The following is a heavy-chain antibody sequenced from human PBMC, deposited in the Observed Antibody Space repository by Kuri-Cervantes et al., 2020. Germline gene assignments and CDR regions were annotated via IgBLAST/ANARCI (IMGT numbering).Heavy chain of an antibody. CDR1: GYSISSGYY. D-gene: IGHD3-22*01. CDR3: ARDSGGYYVDY. CDR2: IDHNGNT. V-gene: IGHV4-38-2*02. J-gene: IGHJ4*02. Sequence: SQTLSLTCDVSGYSISSGYYWGWIRQPPGEGPEWIGTIDHNGNTYYNPSLKSRVTISRDTSKNQFSLKLSSVTAADTAVYYCARDSGGYYVDYWGQGTLVTVSS.